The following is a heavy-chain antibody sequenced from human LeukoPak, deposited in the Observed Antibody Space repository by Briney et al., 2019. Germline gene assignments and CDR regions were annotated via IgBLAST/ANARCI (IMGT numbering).Heavy chain of an antibody. CDR3: AKDTSYSSGWYFDY. D-gene: IGHD6-19*01. CDR1: GFTFSSYA. CDR2: ISGSGGST. Sequence: PGGSLRLSCAASGFTFSSYAMSWVRQAPGQGLEWVSAISGSGGSTYYADSVKGRFTISRDNSKNTLYLQMNSLRAEDTAVYYCAKDTSYSSGWYFDYWGQGTLVTVSS. V-gene: IGHV3-23*01. J-gene: IGHJ4*02.